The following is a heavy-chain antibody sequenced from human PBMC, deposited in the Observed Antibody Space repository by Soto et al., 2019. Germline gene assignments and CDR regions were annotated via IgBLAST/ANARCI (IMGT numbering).Heavy chain of an antibody. V-gene: IGHV4-34*01. D-gene: IGHD1-7*01. CDR1: GGSISSYY. CDR2: INHSGST. J-gene: IGHJ4*02. Sequence: SETLSLTCTVSGGSISSYYWSWIRQPPGKGLEWIGEINHSGSTNYNPSLKSRVTISVDTSKNQFSLKLSSVTAADTAVYYCARGGRIGITGTITRPIDYWGQGTLVTVSS. CDR3: ARGGRIGITGTITRPIDY.